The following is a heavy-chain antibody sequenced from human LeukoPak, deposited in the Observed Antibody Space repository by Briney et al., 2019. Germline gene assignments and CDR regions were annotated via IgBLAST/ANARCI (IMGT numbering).Heavy chain of an antibody. CDR1: GYTFTDSS. CDR2: INCDSGVT. D-gene: IGHD1-26*01. J-gene: IGHJ4*02. CDR3: ARDGGGTYQDFDY. Sequence: AASVQVSCKASGYTFTDSSIHWVRQAPGQGLEWMGWINCDSGVTKYAEKFRGRVSMTRDTSISTAYMDLSRLTSDDTAIYYCARDGGGTYQDFDYWGQGTLVTVSS. V-gene: IGHV1-2*02.